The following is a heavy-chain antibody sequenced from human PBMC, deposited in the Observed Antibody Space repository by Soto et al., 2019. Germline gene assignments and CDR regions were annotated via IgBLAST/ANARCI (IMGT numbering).Heavy chain of an antibody. V-gene: IGHV1-46*03. CDR1: GYTFTSYY. CDR3: ARVIESLRGNNWFDP. Sequence: QVQLVQSGAEVKKPGASVKVSCKASGYTFTSYYMHWVRQAPGQGLEWMGIINPSGGSTSYAQKFQGRVTMTRDKSTSTVYMELSSLRSEDTAVYYCARVIESLRGNNWFDPWGQGTLVTVSS. D-gene: IGHD5-12*01. CDR2: INPSGGST. J-gene: IGHJ5*02.